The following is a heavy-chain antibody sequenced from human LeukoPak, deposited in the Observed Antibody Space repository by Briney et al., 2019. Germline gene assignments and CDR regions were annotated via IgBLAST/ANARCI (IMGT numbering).Heavy chain of an antibody. V-gene: IGHV4-59*08. Sequence: PSETLSLTCTVSGGSISSYYWSWIRQPAGKGLEWIGYISYSGSTNYNPSLKSRVTISVDTSQNQFSLKLSSVTAADTAMYYCARHLYESRGQTSFDYWGQGTLVTVSS. J-gene: IGHJ4*02. D-gene: IGHD3-22*01. CDR1: GGSISSYY. CDR2: ISYSGST. CDR3: ARHLYESRGQTSFDY.